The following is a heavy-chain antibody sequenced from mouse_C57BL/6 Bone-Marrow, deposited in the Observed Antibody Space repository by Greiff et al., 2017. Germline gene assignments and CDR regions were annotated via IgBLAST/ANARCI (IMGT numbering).Heavy chain of an antibody. CDR2: IYPGSGST. J-gene: IGHJ1*03. V-gene: IGHV1-55*01. CDR3: ARPYYSNYWYFDV. Sequence: VQLQQPGAELVKPGASVKMSCKASGYTFTSYWINWVKPRPGQGLEWIGDIYPGSGSTNYNEKFKSKATLTVDTSSSTAYMQLSSLTSEDSAVYYCARPYYSNYWYFDVWGTGTTVTVSS. D-gene: IGHD2-5*01. CDR1: GYTFTSYW.